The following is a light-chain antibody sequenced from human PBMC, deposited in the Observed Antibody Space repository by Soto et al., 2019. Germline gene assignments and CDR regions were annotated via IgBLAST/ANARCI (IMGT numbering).Light chain of an antibody. CDR1: SPNIGAGYD. CDR2: DNN. V-gene: IGLV1-40*01. Sequence: QSVLTQPPSVSGAPGQRVTISCTGSSPNIGAGYDVQWCQQLPGTAPKLLIYDNNNRPSGVPDRFSASKSGTSASLAITGLQAENEADYYCQSYDRTLSGVVFGGGTKLTVL. J-gene: IGLJ2*01. CDR3: QSYDRTLSGVV.